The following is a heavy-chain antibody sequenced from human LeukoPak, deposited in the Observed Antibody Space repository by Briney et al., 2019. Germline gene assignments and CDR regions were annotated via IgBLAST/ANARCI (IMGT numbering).Heavy chain of an antibody. D-gene: IGHD5-24*01. CDR2: INPNSGGT. J-gene: IGHJ5*02. V-gene: IGHV1-2*02. CDR1: GYTFTNYG. Sequence: GASVKVSCKASGYTFTNYGISWVRQAPGQGLEWMGWINPNSGGTNYAQKFQGRVTMTRDTSISTAYMELSRLRSDDTAVYYCARLHEMIAETEVDPWGQGTLVTVSS. CDR3: ARLHEMIAETEVDP.